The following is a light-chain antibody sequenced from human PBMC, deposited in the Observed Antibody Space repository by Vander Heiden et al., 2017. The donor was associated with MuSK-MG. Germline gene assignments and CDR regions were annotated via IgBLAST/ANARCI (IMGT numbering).Light chain of an antibody. V-gene: IGKV1-39*01. CDR1: QSISSY. CDR2: AAS. CDR3: QQSYSTPQT. J-gene: IGKJ1*01. Sequence: DIQMTPSPSSLSASVGDRVTITCRASQSISSYLNWYQQKPGKAPKLLIYAASSFQSGVPSRFSGSGSGTDFTLTITSLQPEDFATYYCQQSYSTPQTFGQGTKVEIK.